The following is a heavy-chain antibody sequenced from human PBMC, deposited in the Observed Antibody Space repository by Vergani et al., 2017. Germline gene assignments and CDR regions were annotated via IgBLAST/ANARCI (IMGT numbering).Heavy chain of an antibody. Sequence: EVQLLESGGGLVQPGGSLRLSCAASGFTFNNYAMSWVRQAPGEGLEWVSAISGSGGSTYYADSVKGRFTISRDNSYNTLYLQMDSLRVEDTAVYYCAKKGYDYVWGTPDYWGQGTLVTVSS. V-gene: IGHV3-23*01. J-gene: IGHJ4*02. CDR2: ISGSGGST. D-gene: IGHD3-16*01. CDR3: AKKGYDYVWGTPDY. CDR1: GFTFNNYA.